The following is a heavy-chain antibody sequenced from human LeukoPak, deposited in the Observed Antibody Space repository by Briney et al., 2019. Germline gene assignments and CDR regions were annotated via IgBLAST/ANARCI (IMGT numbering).Heavy chain of an antibody. V-gene: IGHV4-4*02. CDR2: IYHSGST. CDR1: GGSISSSNW. Sequence: SETLSLTCAVSGGSISSSNWWSWVRQPPGKGLEWIGEIYHSGSTNYNPSLKSRVTISVDKSKNQFSLKLSSVTAADTAVYYCARDKRQASGRGLDYWGQGTLVTVSS. D-gene: IGHD1-1*01. J-gene: IGHJ4*02. CDR3: ARDKRQASGRGLDY.